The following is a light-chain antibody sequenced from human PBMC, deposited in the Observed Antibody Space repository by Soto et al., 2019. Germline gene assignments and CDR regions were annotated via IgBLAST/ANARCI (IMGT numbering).Light chain of an antibody. CDR1: QSISSY. J-gene: IGKJ1*01. CDR2: AAS. Sequence: DIQMTQSPSTLSGSVGDRVTITCRASQSISSYLNWYQQKPGKAPKLLIYAASSLQSGVPSRFSGSGSGTDFTLTITSLQSEDFAVYYCQQYNNWPPWTFGQGTKVDI. CDR3: QQYNNWPPWT. V-gene: IGKV1-39*01.